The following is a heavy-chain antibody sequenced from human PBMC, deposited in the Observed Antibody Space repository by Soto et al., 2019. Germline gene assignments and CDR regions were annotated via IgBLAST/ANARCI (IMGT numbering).Heavy chain of an antibody. J-gene: IGHJ4*02. V-gene: IGHV6-1*01. CDR3: ARSGPGGYIDY. D-gene: IGHD3-22*01. Sequence: SQTLSLTCAISGDSVSSNSAAGSCISQSPSRGLEWLGRTYYRSKWYNHYAVSVKSRITVNPDTSKNQFSLQLNSVTPEDTAVYYCARSGPGGYIDYWGQGTLVTVSS. CDR2: TYYRSKWYN. CDR1: GDSVSSNSAA.